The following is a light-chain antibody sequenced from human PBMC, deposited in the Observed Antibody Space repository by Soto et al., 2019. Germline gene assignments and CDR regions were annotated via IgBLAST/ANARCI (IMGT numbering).Light chain of an antibody. CDR3: LQDYNYPWT. Sequence: AIQMTKSPSSLSASVGDRVTITCRASQDIRNDLGWYQQKPGKAPILLIYAASTLQSGVPSRFSGGASGTDFTLTISSLQPEDFATYYCLQDYNYPWTFGPGTKVEIE. V-gene: IGKV1-6*01. CDR1: QDIRND. CDR2: AAS. J-gene: IGKJ1*01.